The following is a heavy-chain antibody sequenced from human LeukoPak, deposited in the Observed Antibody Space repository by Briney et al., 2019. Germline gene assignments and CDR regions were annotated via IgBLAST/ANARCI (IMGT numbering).Heavy chain of an antibody. CDR3: ARDDEHKFDNQIFDAYDV. V-gene: IGHV1-2*02. CDR1: GYTFTGFY. Sequence: AASVTVSCKASGYTFTGFYINWVRQAPGQGLEWVGWIRPNDGTTKYAENLQGRITMSRDTSTSTAYMELRSLTSGDTAVYYCARDDEHKFDNQIFDAYDVWGQGTVVTVSS. D-gene: IGHD3-10*01. CDR2: IRPNDGTT. J-gene: IGHJ3*01.